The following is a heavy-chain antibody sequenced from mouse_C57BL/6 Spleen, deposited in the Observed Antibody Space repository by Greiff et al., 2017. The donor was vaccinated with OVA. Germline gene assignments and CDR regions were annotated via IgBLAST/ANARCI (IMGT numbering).Heavy chain of an antibody. CDR2: IDPSDSYT. V-gene: IGHV1-69*01. CDR1: GYTFTSYW. Sequence: QVQLQQPGAELVMPGASVKLSCKASGYTFTSYWMHWVKQRPGQGLEWIGEIDPSDSYTNYNQKFKGKSTLTVDKSSSTAYMQLSSLTSEDSAVYYCARTRTVDYWGQGTTLTVSS. D-gene: IGHD3-1*01. J-gene: IGHJ2*01. CDR3: ARTRTVDY.